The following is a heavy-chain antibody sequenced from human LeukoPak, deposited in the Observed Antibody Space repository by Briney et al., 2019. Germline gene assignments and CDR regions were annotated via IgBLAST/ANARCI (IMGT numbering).Heavy chain of an antibody. J-gene: IGHJ4*02. V-gene: IGHV4-59*08. Sequence: TASETLSLTCSVSGRSISSYYWSWIRQPPGEGLECIGYIYYSGSTNYNPSLKSRVTISVDTSKNQFSLKLSSVTAADTAVYYCASGYFDWLLPLDYWGQGTLVTVSS. CDR1: GRSISSYY. CDR3: ASGYFDWLLPLDY. D-gene: IGHD3-9*01. CDR2: IYYSGST.